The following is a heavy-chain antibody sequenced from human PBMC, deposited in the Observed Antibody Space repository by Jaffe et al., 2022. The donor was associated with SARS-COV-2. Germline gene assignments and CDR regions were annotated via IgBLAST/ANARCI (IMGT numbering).Heavy chain of an antibody. CDR3: VRLSRHLDY. V-gene: IGHV3-7*01. CDR1: GFTFGNHW. Sequence: EVQLVESGGGLVQPGGSLRLSCAASGFTFGNHWMTWVRQAPGKGLELIANIKQDGSDKNYVDSVKGRFTISRDNAKKSLYLQMNGLRDEDTALYYCVRLSRHLDYWGQGTLVTVSS. J-gene: IGHJ4*02. CDR2: IKQDGSDK.